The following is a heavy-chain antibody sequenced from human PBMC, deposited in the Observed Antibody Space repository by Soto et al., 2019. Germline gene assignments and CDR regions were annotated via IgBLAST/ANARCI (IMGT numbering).Heavy chain of an antibody. CDR2: IIPIFGTA. D-gene: IGHD2-15*01. CDR1: GGTFSSYA. V-gene: IGHV1-69*12. Sequence: QVQLVQSGAEVKKPGSAVKVSCKASGGTFSSYAISWGRQAPGQGLEWMGGIIPIFGTANYAQKFQGRVTITADESTSTAYMELSSLRSADTALYYCARESRYCSAGSCYFLPGIDYWGQGTLVTVSS. CDR3: ARESRYCSAGSCYFLPGIDY. J-gene: IGHJ4*02.